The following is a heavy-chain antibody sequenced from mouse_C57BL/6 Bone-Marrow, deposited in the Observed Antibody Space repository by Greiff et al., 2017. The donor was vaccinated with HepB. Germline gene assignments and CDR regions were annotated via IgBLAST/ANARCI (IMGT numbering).Heavy chain of an antibody. V-gene: IGHV5-4*01. CDR2: ISDGGSYT. Sequence: EVKVVESGGGLVKPGGSLKLSCAASGFTFSSYAMSWVRQTPEKRLEWVATISDGGSYTYYPDNVKGRFTISRDNAKNNLYLQMSHLKSEDTAMYYCARDPHYGSSLYYFDYWGQGTTLTVSS. CDR3: ARDPHYGSSLYYFDY. D-gene: IGHD1-1*01. CDR1: GFTFSSYA. J-gene: IGHJ2*01.